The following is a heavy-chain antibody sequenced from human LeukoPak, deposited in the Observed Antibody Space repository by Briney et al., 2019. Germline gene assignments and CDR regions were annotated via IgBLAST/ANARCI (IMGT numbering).Heavy chain of an antibody. V-gene: IGHV3-23*01. J-gene: IGHJ4*02. CDR3: AKSGYNRFDY. CDR2: ISGSGGST. Sequence: HAGGSLRLSCAASEFTVSVNYMNWVRKGPGKGLEWVSAISGSGGSTYYADSVKGRFTISRDNSKNTLYLQMNSLRAEDTAVYYCAKSGYNRFDYWGQGTLVTVSS. D-gene: IGHD5-24*01. CDR1: EFTVSVNY.